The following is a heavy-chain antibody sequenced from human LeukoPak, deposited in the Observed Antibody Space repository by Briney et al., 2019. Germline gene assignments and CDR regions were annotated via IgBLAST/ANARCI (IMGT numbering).Heavy chain of an antibody. J-gene: IGHJ4*02. Sequence: AGGSLRLSCAASGFTFSSYEMNWVRQAPGKGLEWVSYISSSGNTIYYADSVKGRFTISRDNAKNSLYLQMSSLRVEDTAVYYCARDLFLDAGAWFGELLYPDLYHFDYWGQGTLVTVSS. D-gene: IGHD3-10*01. V-gene: IGHV3-48*03. CDR1: GFTFSSYE. CDR3: ARDLFLDAGAWFGELLYPDLYHFDY. CDR2: ISSSGNTI.